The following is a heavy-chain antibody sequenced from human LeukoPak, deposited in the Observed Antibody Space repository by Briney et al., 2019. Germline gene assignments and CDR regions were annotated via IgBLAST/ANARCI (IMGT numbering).Heavy chain of an antibody. CDR2: ISGSGGST. Sequence: GGPLRLSCAASGFTFSSYAMSWVRQAPGKGLEWVSAISGSGGSTYYADSVKGRFTISRDNSKNTLYLQMNSLRAEDTAVYYCAKRQAYCSSTSCYKEDYYYYMDVWGKGTTVTVSS. V-gene: IGHV3-23*01. D-gene: IGHD2-2*02. CDR1: GFTFSSYA. J-gene: IGHJ6*03. CDR3: AKRQAYCSSTSCYKEDYYYYMDV.